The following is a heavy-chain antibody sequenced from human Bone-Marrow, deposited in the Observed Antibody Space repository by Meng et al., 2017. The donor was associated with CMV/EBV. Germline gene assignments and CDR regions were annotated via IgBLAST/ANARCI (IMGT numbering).Heavy chain of an antibody. CDR3: ARIQGRYGSSWLYYFDY. Sequence: GPTLVKPTQTLTLTCTFSGFSLSTTGMCVSWVRQPPGKALEWLALIDWDDDKYYSTSLKTRLTISKDTSKNQVVLTMTNMDPVDTATYYCARIQGRYGSSWLYYFDYWGQGTLVTVSS. V-gene: IGHV2-70*20. D-gene: IGHD6-13*01. J-gene: IGHJ4*02. CDR1: GFSLSTTGMC. CDR2: IDWDDDK.